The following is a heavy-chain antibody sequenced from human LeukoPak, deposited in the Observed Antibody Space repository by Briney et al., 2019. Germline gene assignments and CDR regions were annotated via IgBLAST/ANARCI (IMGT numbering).Heavy chain of an antibody. CDR3: ARDVGYRSWFDP. CDR2: ISGSSTSI. Sequence: SCKASGYTFTGYYMHWVRQAPGKGLEWVSYISGSSTSIYHADSVKGRFTISRDNAKNSLYLQMNSLRAEDTAVYYCARDVGYRSWFDPWGQGTLVIVSS. D-gene: IGHD5-18*01. V-gene: IGHV3-48*01. CDR1: GYTFTGYY. J-gene: IGHJ5*02.